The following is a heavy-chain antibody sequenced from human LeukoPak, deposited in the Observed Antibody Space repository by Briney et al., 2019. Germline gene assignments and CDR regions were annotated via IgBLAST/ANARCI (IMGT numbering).Heavy chain of an antibody. CDR2: ISGSGGST. Sequence: ASVKVSCKASGYTFTSYGISWVRQAPGKGLEWVSAISGSGGSTYYADSVKGRFTISRDNSKNTLYLQMNSLRAEDTAVYYCAKSVVVITFRFDDWGQGALVTVSS. V-gene: IGHV3-23*01. CDR1: GYTFTSYG. CDR3: AKSVVVITFRFDD. J-gene: IGHJ4*02. D-gene: IGHD2-15*01.